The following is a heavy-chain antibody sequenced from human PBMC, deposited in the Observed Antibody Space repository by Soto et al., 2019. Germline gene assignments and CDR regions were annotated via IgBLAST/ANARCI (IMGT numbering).Heavy chain of an antibody. J-gene: IGHJ4*02. CDR1: GFTFSNYA. D-gene: IGHD2-21*01. CDR2: ISGSGGTT. V-gene: IGHV3-23*01. Sequence: GGSLRLSCAASGFTFSNYAMSWVRQAPGKGLEWVSAISGSGGTTYYADSVKGRFTISRDNSKNTLYLQMNSLRAEDTAVYYCAKDYSGVETRRFDDWGQGTQVTVSS. CDR3: AKDYSGVETRRFDD.